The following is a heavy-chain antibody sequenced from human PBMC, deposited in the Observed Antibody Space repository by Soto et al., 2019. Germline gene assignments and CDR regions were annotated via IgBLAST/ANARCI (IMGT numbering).Heavy chain of an antibody. Sequence: QVQLVQSGAEVKKPGASVKVSCEASGYTFTDYYMHWVRQAPGQRLEWMGWINPNSGTTNYAQKFQGWVTMTRDTSITTVYMEVSRLRSDDTAVYYCARVPRGVYYGMDVWGQGTTVTVS. CDR2: INPNSGTT. D-gene: IGHD3-10*01. V-gene: IGHV1-2*04. J-gene: IGHJ6*02. CDR3: ARVPRGVYYGMDV. CDR1: GYTFTDYY.